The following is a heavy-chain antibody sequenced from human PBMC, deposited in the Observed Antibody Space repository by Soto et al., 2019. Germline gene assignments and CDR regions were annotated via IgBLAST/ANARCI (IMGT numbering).Heavy chain of an antibody. CDR3: AHSLWFGESYYLDH. V-gene: IGHV2-5*02. J-gene: IGHJ4*02. CDR1: GFSLSTSGVG. CDR2: IYWDDDK. Sequence: QITLKESGPTLVKPTQTLTLTCTFSGFSLSTSGVGVGWIRQPPGKALEWLALIYWDDDKLYSPSLKSRLTITKDTSKNQVVLTTTNMDPVDTATYYCAHSLWFGESYYLDHWGQGTLVTVSS. D-gene: IGHD3-10*01.